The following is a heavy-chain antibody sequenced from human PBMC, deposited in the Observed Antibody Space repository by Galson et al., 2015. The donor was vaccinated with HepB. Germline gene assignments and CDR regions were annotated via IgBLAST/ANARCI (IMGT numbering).Heavy chain of an antibody. CDR2: ISYDGSNK. V-gene: IGHV3-30*04. D-gene: IGHD3-10*01. CDR3: ARVLSWFGEPANGFDY. CDR1: GFTFSSYA. Sequence: SLRLSCAASGFTFSSYAMHWVRQAPGKGLEWVAVISYDGSNKYYADSVKGRFTISRDNSKNTLYLQMNSLRAEDTAVYYCARVLSWFGEPANGFDYWGQGTLVTVSS. J-gene: IGHJ4*02.